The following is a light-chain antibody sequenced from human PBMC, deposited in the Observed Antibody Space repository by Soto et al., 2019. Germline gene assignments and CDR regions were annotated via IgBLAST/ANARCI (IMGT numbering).Light chain of an antibody. CDR1: SSDVGSYNL. CDR2: EGS. V-gene: IGLV2-23*01. CDR3: CSYAGSSTDV. J-gene: IGLJ1*01. Sequence: QSALTQPASVSGSPGQSITISCTGTSSDVGSYNLVSWYQQHPDKAPKLMIYEGSKRPSGVSNRFSDSKSGNTASLTISGLQAEDEADYYCCSYAGSSTDVFGTGTKLTVL.